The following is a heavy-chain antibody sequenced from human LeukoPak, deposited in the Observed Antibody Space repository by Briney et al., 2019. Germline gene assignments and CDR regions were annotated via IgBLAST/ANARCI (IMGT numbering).Heavy chain of an antibody. CDR3: ARAPPRPLRYFDWLLSSYGMDV. Sequence: PGGSLRLSCAASGFTFTDYYMSWIRQAPGKGLEWVSYITNSGTTIYYADSVKGRFTISRDNAKNTLYLQMNSLRAEDTAVYYCARAPPRPLRYFDWLLSSYGMDVWGQGTTVTVSS. D-gene: IGHD3-9*01. CDR2: ITNSGTTI. CDR1: GFTFTDYY. V-gene: IGHV3-11*04. J-gene: IGHJ6*02.